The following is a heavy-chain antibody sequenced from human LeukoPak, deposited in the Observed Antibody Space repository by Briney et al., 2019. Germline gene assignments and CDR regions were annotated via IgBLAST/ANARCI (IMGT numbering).Heavy chain of an antibody. D-gene: IGHD2-15*01. CDR3: AKGGIVVVVAEYYFDY. V-gene: IGHV3-23*01. J-gene: IGHJ4*02. CDR2: ISGSGGST. Sequence: SGGSQRLSCAASGFTFSSYAMSWVRQAPGKGLEWVSAISGSGGSTYYADSVKGRFTISRDNSKNTLYLQMNSPRAEDTAVYYCAKGGIVVVVAEYYFDYWGQGTLVTVSS. CDR1: GFTFSSYA.